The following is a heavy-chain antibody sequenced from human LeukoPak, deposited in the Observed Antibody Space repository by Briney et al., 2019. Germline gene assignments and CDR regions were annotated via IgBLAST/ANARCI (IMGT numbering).Heavy chain of an antibody. J-gene: IGHJ4*02. CDR2: IYSGGST. CDR3: ARDLAVTSLGY. D-gene: IGHD4-17*01. V-gene: IGHV3-53*01. CDR1: GFTVSSNY. Sequence: PGGSLRLSCAASGFTVSSNYMSWVRQAPGKGLEWVSVIYSGGSTYYADSVKGQFTISRDNSKNTLYLQMNSLRAEDTAVYYCARDLAVTSLGYWGQGTLVTVSS.